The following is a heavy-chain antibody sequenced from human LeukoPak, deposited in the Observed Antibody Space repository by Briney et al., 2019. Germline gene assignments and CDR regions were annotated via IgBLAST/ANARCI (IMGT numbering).Heavy chain of an antibody. CDR2: ISRSSSTI. CDR3: ARARQEWLVHFDY. CDR1: GFTFSSYS. J-gene: IGHJ4*02. Sequence: WGSLRLSCAASGFTFSSYSMNWVRQAPGKGLEWVSYISRSSSTIYYADSVKGRFTISRDTAKNSLYLQMNSLRDEDTAVYYCARARQEWLVHFDYWGQGTLVTVSS. V-gene: IGHV3-48*02. D-gene: IGHD6-19*01.